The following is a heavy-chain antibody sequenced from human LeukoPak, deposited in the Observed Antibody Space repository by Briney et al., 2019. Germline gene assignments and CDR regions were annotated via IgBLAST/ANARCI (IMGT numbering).Heavy chain of an antibody. Sequence: SETLSPTCTVSGGSISSYYWSWIRQPPGKGLEWIGYIYYSGSTNYNPSLKSRVTISVDTSKNQFSLKLSSVTAADTAVYYCASQDYGDYYGMDVWGQGTTVTVSS. D-gene: IGHD4-17*01. CDR1: GGSISSYY. V-gene: IGHV4-59*08. CDR3: ASQDYGDYYGMDV. CDR2: IYYSGST. J-gene: IGHJ6*02.